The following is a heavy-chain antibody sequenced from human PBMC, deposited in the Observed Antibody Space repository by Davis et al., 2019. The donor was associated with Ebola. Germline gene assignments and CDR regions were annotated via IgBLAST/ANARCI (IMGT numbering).Heavy chain of an antibody. CDR1: GGSISSRNW. CDR3: ARSQKSEYCSSTSCSLYYYGMDV. J-gene: IGHJ6*02. CDR2: IYYSGST. Sequence: MPSETLSLTCAVSGGSISSRNWWSWVRQPPGKGLEWIGSIYYSGSTYYNPSLKSRVTISVDTSKNQFSLKLSSVTAADTAVYYCARSQKSEYCSSTSCSLYYYGMDVWGQGTTVTVSS. D-gene: IGHD2-2*01. V-gene: IGHV4-4*02.